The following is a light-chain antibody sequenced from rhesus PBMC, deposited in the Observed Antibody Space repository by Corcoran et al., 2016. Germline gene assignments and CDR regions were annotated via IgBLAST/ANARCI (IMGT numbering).Light chain of an antibody. V-gene: IGKV1-94*01. Sequence: DIQMTQSPSSLSASVGDRVTVTCRASQAINKELSWYQQTPGKAPTLRIYAASSLHTGVSFRFSGSGSGTDYTLTISSLQPEDVATYYCLQDYTTPLTFGGGTKVEIK. CDR3: LQDYTTPLT. J-gene: IGKJ4*01. CDR1: QAINKE. CDR2: AAS.